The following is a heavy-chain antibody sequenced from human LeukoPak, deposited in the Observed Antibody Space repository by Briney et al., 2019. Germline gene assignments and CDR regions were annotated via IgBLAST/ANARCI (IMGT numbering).Heavy chain of an antibody. CDR1: GLTFRNYA. CDR2: ICANDGNT. V-gene: IGHV3-23*01. J-gene: IGHJ4*02. Sequence: GGSLRLSCAASGLTFRNYAMSWVRQAPGKGLEWVSVICANDGNTYYADAVKGRFTISRDNSKDTLYLQMDSLRADDTAVYYCAKGSGSSCYSPCDYWGQGILVTVSS. CDR3: AKGSGSSCYSPCDY. D-gene: IGHD2-15*01.